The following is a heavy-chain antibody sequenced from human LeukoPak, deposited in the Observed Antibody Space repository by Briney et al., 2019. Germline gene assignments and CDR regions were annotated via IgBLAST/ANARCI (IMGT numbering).Heavy chain of an antibody. J-gene: IGHJ6*03. CDR1: GGSLSSRDYY. CDR3: ARDATSNRYCSSTSCFEYMDV. Sequence: LSLTCTISGGSLSSRDYYWGRVRQAPGEGLEWVSYISSSGSTIYYADSVKGRFTISRDNAKNSLYLQLNSLRAEDTAVYYCARDATSNRYCSSTSCFEYMDVWGKGTTVTISS. CDR2: ISSSGSTI. V-gene: IGHV3-11*04. D-gene: IGHD2-2*01.